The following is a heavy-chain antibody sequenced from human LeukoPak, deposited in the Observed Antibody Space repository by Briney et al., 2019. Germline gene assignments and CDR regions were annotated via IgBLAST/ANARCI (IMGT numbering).Heavy chain of an antibody. J-gene: IGHJ5*02. V-gene: IGHV4-39*07. D-gene: IGHD6-19*01. CDR3: ARDPPIAVPSHWFDP. Sequence: SETLSLTCTVSGGSISSSSYYWGWIRQPPGKGLEWIGSIYYSGSTYYNPSLKSRVTISVDTSKNQFSLKLSSVTAADTAVYYCARDPPIAVPSHWFDPWGQGTLVTVSS. CDR2: IYYSGST. CDR1: GGSISSSSYY.